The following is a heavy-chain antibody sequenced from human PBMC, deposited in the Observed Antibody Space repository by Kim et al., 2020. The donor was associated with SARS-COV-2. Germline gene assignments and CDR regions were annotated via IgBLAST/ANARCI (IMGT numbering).Heavy chain of an antibody. J-gene: IGHJ4*02. Sequence: ANSVKGRFTISRDKSKDTLYLQMNSLGAEDTAVYYCAKSGDGGSTNYFDYWGQGTLVTVSS. CDR3: AKSGDGGSTNYFDY. V-gene: IGHV3-30*02. D-gene: IGHD2-21*02.